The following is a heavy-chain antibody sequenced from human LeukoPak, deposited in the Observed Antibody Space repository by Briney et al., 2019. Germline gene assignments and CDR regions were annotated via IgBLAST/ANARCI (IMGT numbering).Heavy chain of an antibody. CDR1: GFTFTSYS. CDR3: ARAWYSWGYYFDY. V-gene: IGHV3-48*02. D-gene: IGHD1-26*01. CDR2: ISSSSSTI. Sequence: GGSLRLSCAASGFTFTSYSMNWVRQAPGKGLEWVSYISSSSSTIYYADSVKGRFTISRDNAKNSLYLQMHSLRDEDTAVYYCARAWYSWGYYFDYWGQGTLVTVSS. J-gene: IGHJ4*02.